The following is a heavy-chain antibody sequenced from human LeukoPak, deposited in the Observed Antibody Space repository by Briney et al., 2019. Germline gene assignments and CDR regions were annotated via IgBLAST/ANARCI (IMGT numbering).Heavy chain of an antibody. CDR2: ISWNSGSI. CDR1: GFTFDDYA. J-gene: IGHJ3*02. D-gene: IGHD5-18*01. V-gene: IGHV3-9*01. Sequence: PGGSLRLSCAASGFTFDDYAMHWVRQAPGKGLEWVSGISWNSGSIGYADSVKGRFTISRDNAKNSLYLQMNSLRAEDTALYYCAKDLGRGYSYGYYAFDIWGQGTMVTVSS. CDR3: AKDLGRGYSYGYYAFDI.